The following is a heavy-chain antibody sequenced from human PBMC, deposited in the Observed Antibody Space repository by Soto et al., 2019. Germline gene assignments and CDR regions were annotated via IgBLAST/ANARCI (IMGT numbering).Heavy chain of an antibody. V-gene: IGHV4-59*01. CDR3: ARIGYGDSHFDY. CDR1: GGSISSYY. Sequence: SETLSLTCTVSGGSISSYYWSWIRQPPGKGLEWIGYIYYSGSTNYNPSLKSRVTISVDTSKNQFPLKLSSVTAADTAVYYCARIGYGDSHFDYWGQGTLVTVSS. CDR2: IYYSGST. D-gene: IGHD4-17*01. J-gene: IGHJ4*02.